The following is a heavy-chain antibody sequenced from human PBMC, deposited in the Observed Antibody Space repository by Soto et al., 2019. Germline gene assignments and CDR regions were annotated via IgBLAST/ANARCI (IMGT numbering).Heavy chain of an antibody. V-gene: IGHV1-2*02. Sequence: QVRLVQSGAEVKEPGDSVRVSCEASGYTFTAYHIHWVRQAPGQGLEWMGWINPKFGDTGYAQDFQGRVSMTSDMSISTVYMELSRLTSDDTAIYDCAKNMDYYYGRGSGKGHGVWAQGTTVTVFS. J-gene: IGHJ6*02. D-gene: IGHD3-10*02. CDR3: AKNMDYYYGRGSGKGHGV. CDR2: INPKFGDT. CDR1: GYTFTAYH.